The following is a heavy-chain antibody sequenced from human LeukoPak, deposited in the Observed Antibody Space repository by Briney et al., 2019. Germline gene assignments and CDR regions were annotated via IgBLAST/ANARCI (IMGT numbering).Heavy chain of an antibody. V-gene: IGHV4-59*01. Sequence: PGGSLRLSCAASGFTFSSYAMSWIRQPPGKGLEWIGYIYYSGSTNYNPSLKSRVTISVDTSKNQFSLKLSSVTAADTAVYYCARAGWFGELSLDYWGQGTLVTVSS. CDR2: IYYSGST. D-gene: IGHD3-10*01. CDR1: GFTFSSYA. J-gene: IGHJ4*02. CDR3: ARAGWFGELSLDY.